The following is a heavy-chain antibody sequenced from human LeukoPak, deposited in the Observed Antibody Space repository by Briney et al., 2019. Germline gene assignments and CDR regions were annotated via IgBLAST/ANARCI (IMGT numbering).Heavy chain of an antibody. CDR3: ARDRFVNGVVHPTYYYMDV. CDR2: ISAYNGNT. CDR1: GYTFTSYG. V-gene: IGHV1-18*01. J-gene: IGHJ6*03. D-gene: IGHD3-3*01. Sequence: ASVKVSCKASGYTFTSYGISWVRQAPGQGLEWMGWISAYNGNTNYAQKLQGRVTMTTDTSTSTAYMELRSLRSDDTAVYYCARDRFVNGVVHPTYYYMDVWGKGTTVTVSS.